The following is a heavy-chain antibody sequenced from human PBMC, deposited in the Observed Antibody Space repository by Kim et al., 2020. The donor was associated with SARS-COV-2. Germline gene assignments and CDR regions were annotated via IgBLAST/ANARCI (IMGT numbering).Heavy chain of an antibody. J-gene: IGHJ6*02. CDR1: GFTFSSYG. CDR2: IRYDGSNK. Sequence: GGSLRLSCAASGFTFSSYGMHWVRQAPGKGLEWVAVIRYDGSNKYYADSVKGRFTISRDNSKNTLYLQMNSLRAEDTAVYYCASSTYYDFRLDVWGQGTTVTVSS. CDR3: ASSTYYDFRLDV. D-gene: IGHD3-3*01. V-gene: IGHV3-33*08.